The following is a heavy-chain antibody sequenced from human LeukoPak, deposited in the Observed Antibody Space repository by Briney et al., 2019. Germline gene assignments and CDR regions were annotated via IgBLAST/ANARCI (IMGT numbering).Heavy chain of an antibody. D-gene: IGHD3-3*01. CDR1: GGSISSSSYY. CDR3: ASSITIFGVVIRFDY. V-gene: IGHV4-39*01. CDR2: IYYSGST. Sequence: PSKTLSLTCTVSGGSISSSSYYWGWIRQPPGKGLEWIGSIYYSGSTYYNPSLKSRVTISVDTSKNQFSLKLSSVTAADTAVYYCASSITIFGVVIRFDYWGQGTLVTVSS. J-gene: IGHJ4*02.